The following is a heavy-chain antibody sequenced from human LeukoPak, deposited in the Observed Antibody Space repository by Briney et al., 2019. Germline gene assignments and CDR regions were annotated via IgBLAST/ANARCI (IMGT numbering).Heavy chain of an antibody. V-gene: IGHV4-39*01. Sequence: SETLSLNCTVSSGSISSSNYYCDWIRQPPGKGLQWIGNIYYSGRTFYNPSLKSRVTISVDTSKNQFSLNLSSVTAADTAVYFCARGVTTNGYYYYMDVWGKGTTVTVSS. CDR3: ARGVTTNGYYYYMDV. CDR1: SGSISSSNYY. J-gene: IGHJ6*03. CDR2: IYYSGRT. D-gene: IGHD4-17*01.